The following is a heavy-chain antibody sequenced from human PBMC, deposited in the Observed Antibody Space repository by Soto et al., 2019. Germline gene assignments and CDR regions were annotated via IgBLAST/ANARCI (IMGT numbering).Heavy chain of an antibody. V-gene: IGHV1-8*01. CDR3: AIGIKYGDYSRWFDP. CDR1: GYTFTSHD. Sequence: GASVKVSCKASGYTFTSHDINWVRQATGQGVENLGWMNPNSGNTGYVKKFQGRVTMTRDTSMSTAYMELSSLRSEDTAVYYFAIGIKYGDYSRWFDPWGPGTLVTVSS. D-gene: IGHD4-17*01. J-gene: IGHJ5*02. CDR2: MNPNSGNT.